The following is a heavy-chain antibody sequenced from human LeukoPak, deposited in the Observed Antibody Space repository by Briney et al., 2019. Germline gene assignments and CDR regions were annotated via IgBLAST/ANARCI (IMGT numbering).Heavy chain of an antibody. CDR1: GGSISSSNYY. V-gene: IGHV4-39*02. D-gene: IGHD3-9*01. Sequence: SETLSLTCTVSGGSISSSNYYWGWIRQPPGKGLEWIGSIYYSGNTYYNPSLKSRVTISVDTSKNHFSLNLNSVTAADTAVYYCARRQYYDILTWGQGTLVTVSS. CDR3: ARRQYYDILT. CDR2: IYYSGNT. J-gene: IGHJ4*02.